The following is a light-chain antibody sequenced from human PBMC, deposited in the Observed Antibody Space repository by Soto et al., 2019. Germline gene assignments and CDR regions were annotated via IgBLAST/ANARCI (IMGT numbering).Light chain of an antibody. CDR1: QSVSSSY. J-gene: IGKJ1*01. CDR2: GAS. V-gene: IGKV3-20*01. CDR3: QQYGSSPKT. Sequence: EIVLTQSPCTLSLSPGERATLSCRASQSVSSSYLAWYQQKPGQAPRLLIYGASSRATGIPERFSGSGSGTDFTLTISRLEPEDFEVYYCQQYGSSPKTFGQGTKVDIK.